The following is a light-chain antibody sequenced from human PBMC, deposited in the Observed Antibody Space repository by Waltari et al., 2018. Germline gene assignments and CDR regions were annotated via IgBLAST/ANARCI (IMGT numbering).Light chain of an antibody. CDR1: SGHSNYV. CDR3: QTWGTGVVV. J-gene: IGLJ3*02. CDR2: LNNDGSH. Sequence: QLVLTQAPSASASLGVSVPLTCTLRSGHSNYVIAWHQQQPEKGPRYLIRLNNDGSHRKGDGIPDRFSGSRSGAECYLTISGLQAEDEADYYCQTWGTGVVVFGGGTKLTVL. V-gene: IGLV4-69*01.